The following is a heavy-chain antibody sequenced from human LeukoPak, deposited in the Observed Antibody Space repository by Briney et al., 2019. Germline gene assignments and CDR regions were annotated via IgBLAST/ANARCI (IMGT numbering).Heavy chain of an antibody. CDR2: IYHSGST. V-gene: IGHV4-4*02. CDR3: ARDRVDMSHGFDI. Sequence: SGTLSLTCAVSGGSISSSNWWSWIRQPPGKGLEWIGEIYHSGSTNYNPSLKSRVTISVDKSKTQFSLKLSSVTAADTAVYYCARDRVDMSHGFDIWGQGTMVTVSS. D-gene: IGHD5-24*01. CDR1: GGSISSSNW. J-gene: IGHJ3*02.